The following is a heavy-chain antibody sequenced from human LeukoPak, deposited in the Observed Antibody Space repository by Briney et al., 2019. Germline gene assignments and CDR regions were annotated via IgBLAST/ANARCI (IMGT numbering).Heavy chain of an antibody. V-gene: IGHV1-2*02. D-gene: IGHD5-18*01. J-gene: IGHJ5*02. CDR1: GYAFTGYY. Sequence: GASVKVSCKASGYAFTGYYMHWVRQAPGQGLEWMGWINPNSGGTNYAQKFQGRVTMTRDTSISTAYMELSRLRSDDTAVYYCARWTRRIQLWLNNWFDPWGQGTLVTVSS. CDR3: ARWTRRIQLWLNNWFDP. CDR2: INPNSGGT.